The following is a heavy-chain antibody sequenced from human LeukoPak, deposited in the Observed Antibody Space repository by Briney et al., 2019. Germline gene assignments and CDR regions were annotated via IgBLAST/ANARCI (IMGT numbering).Heavy chain of an antibody. D-gene: IGHD5-18*01. CDR2: INEDGSEK. CDR3: ARDRSGYSLNYMDV. CDR1: GFTFSSYW. V-gene: IGHV3-7*01. Sequence: GGSLRLSCAASGFTFSSYWMSWVRQAPGKGLEWVANINEDGSEKYYVDSVKGRFTISRDNAKNSLYLQTNSLRAEDTAVYYCARDRSGYSLNYMDVWGKGTTVTVSS. J-gene: IGHJ6*03.